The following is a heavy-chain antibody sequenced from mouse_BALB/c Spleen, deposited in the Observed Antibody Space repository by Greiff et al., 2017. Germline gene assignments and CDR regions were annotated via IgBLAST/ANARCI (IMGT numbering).Heavy chain of an antibody. V-gene: IGHV5-6-3*01. Sequence: DVHLVESGGGLVQPGGSLKLSCAASGFTFSSYGMSWVRQTPDKRLELVATINSNGGSTYYPDSVKGRFTISRDNAKNTLYLQMSSLKSEDTAMYYCARDQRYGNYVFDYWGQGTTLTVSS. CDR2: INSNGGST. D-gene: IGHD2-10*02. CDR3: ARDQRYGNYVFDY. J-gene: IGHJ2*01. CDR1: GFTFSSYG.